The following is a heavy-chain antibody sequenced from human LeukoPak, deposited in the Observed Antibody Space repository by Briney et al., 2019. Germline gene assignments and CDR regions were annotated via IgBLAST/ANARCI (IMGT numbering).Heavy chain of an antibody. CDR1: GYTFTGYC. D-gene: IGHD2-2*01. CDR3: ARAVRRSSTSCYHNY. Sequence: ASVKVSCKASGYTFTGYCMHWVRQAPGQGLEWMGWINPNSGGTNYAQKLQGRVTMTRDTSISTAYMELSRLRSDDTAVYYCARAVRRSSTSCYHNYWGQGTLVTVSS. V-gene: IGHV1-2*02. J-gene: IGHJ4*02. CDR2: INPNSGGT.